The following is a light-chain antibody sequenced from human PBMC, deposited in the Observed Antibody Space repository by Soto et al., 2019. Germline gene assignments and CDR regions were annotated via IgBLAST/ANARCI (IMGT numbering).Light chain of an antibody. CDR1: QSVGKNY. J-gene: IGKJ4*01. CDR2: DAS. CDR3: HQYASSPLT. Sequence: IVLTQSPGTLSLSPGERATLSCRASQSVGKNYLAWYQQKPGQTPRLLIFDASRRASGIPDRFSGSGSATDFSLTISRLEPEDFAVYYCHQYASSPLTFGGGTTV. V-gene: IGKV3-20*01.